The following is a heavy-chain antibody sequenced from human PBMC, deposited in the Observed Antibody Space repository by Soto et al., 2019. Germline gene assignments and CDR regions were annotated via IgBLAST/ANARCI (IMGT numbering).Heavy chain of an antibody. CDR3: ARAVYYYGSGSYRGHRKKLDYYGMDV. CDR1: GGTFSSYA. Sequence: QVQLVQSGAEVKKPGSSVKVSCKASGGTFSSYAISWVRQAPGQGLEWMGGIIPIFGTANYAQKFQGRVTITADEATSTVYLELSSLRSEDTAVYYCARAVYYYGSGSYRGHRKKLDYYGMDVWGQGTTVTVSS. D-gene: IGHD3-10*01. J-gene: IGHJ6*02. CDR2: IIPIFGTA. V-gene: IGHV1-69*01.